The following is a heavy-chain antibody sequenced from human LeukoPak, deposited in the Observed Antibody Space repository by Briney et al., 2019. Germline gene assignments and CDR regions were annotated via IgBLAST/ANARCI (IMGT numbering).Heavy chain of an antibody. J-gene: IGHJ4*02. D-gene: IGHD3-16*02. V-gene: IGHV4-4*02. CDR2: VNLQGST. Sequence: PSETLSLTCDVSGGSITQTNYWTLVRQPPGKGLEWIGEVNLQGSTNYNPSLMGRVAISVDTSANHVSLQMTSVTAADTAVYYCAREGGSYRPLDYSGQGTLVTVSS. CDR1: GGSITQTNY. CDR3: AREGGSYRPLDY.